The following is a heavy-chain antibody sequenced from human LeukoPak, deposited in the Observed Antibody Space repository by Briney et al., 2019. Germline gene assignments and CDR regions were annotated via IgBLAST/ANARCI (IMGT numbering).Heavy chain of an antibody. D-gene: IGHD3-22*01. CDR2: IIPIFGTA. J-gene: IGHJ4*02. V-gene: IGHV1-69*05. CDR1: GGTFSSYA. CDR3: ARVTPPSNYYDSSGYIFDY. Sequence: SVKVSCKASGGTFSSYAISWVRQAPGQGLEWMGGIIPIFGTANYAQKFQGRVTVTTDESTSTAYMELSSLRSEDTAVYYCARVTPPSNYYDSSGYIFDYWGQGTLVTVSS.